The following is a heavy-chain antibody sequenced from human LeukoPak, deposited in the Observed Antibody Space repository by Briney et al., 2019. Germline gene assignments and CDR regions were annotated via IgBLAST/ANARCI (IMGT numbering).Heavy chain of an antibody. V-gene: IGHV3-9*03. J-gene: IGHJ6*04. CDR3: AKDIGYSSSWYGMDV. CDR1: GFTFDDYA. Sequence: PGRSLRLSCAASGFTFDDYAMHWVRQVPGKGLEWVSGISWNSGSIGYADSVEGRFTIYRDNAKNSLYLQMNSLRAEDMALYYCAKDIGYSSSWYGMDVWGKGTTVTVSS. D-gene: IGHD6-13*01. CDR2: ISWNSGSI.